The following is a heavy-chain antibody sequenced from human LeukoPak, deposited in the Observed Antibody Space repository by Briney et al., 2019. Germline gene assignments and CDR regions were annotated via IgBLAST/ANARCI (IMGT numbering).Heavy chain of an antibody. CDR2: IYHSGSP. Sequence: SQTLSLTCTVSGGSVSSGDYYWNWIRQPPGKGLEWIGNIYHSGSPYYNPSLKSRVTISVDRSKKQVSLNLISVTAADTAVYYCARPRTPSRDDDAFDLWGQGTMVTVSS. CDR1: GGSVSSGDYY. CDR3: ARPRTPSRDDDAFDL. D-gene: IGHD1-14*01. J-gene: IGHJ3*01. V-gene: IGHV4-30-2*01.